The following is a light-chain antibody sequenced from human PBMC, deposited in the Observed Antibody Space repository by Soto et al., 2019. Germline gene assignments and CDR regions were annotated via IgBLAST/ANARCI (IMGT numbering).Light chain of an antibody. CDR3: CLSPGSLTWL. Sequence: QSALTQPRSVSGSPGQSVTISCTATGSDVGDYSHVSWYQLHPGKAPKLMIYEVNNRPSGVPDRFSGSKSGSTASLTISGLQAEDEDEYYCCLSPGSLTWLFGGGTKLTVL. CDR1: GSDVGDYSH. V-gene: IGLV2-11*01. CDR2: EVN. J-gene: IGLJ3*02.